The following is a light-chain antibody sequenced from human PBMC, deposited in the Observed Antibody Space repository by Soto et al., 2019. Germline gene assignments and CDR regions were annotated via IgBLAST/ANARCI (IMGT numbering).Light chain of an antibody. J-gene: IGKJ3*01. CDR3: QQRTNWFT. CDR2: DAS. Sequence: EIVLTQSPATLSLSPGERATLSCRASQNVSTYLAWYQQKPGQAPRLLIYDASNRATGIPARFSGSGSGTDFTHTISSLEPEDFAVYYCQQRTNWFTFGPGTKVDIK. V-gene: IGKV3-11*01. CDR1: QNVSTY.